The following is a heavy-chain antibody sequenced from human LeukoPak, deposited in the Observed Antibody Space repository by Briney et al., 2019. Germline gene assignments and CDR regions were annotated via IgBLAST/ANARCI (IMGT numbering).Heavy chain of an antibody. CDR3: ARDCIGCHGFDY. J-gene: IGHJ4*02. CDR1: GYTFTNYG. CDR2: ISANNDNT. Sequence: ASVKVSCKTSGYTFTNYGLGWVRQAPGQGLEWMGWISANNDNTNYAQKFQGRVTMTSDTSTTTAYTELRSLISDDTAVYYCARDCIGCHGFDYWGQGTQVTVSS. V-gene: IGHV1-18*01. D-gene: IGHD2-15*01.